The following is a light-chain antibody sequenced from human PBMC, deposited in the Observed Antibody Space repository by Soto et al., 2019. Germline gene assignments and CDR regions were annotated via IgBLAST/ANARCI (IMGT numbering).Light chain of an antibody. CDR1: SSDVGGYNY. CDR3: SSYTSSSRWV. Sequence: QLVLTQPASVSGSPGQSITISCTGTSSDVGGYNYVSWYQQHPGKAPKLMIYEVSNRPSGVSNRFSGSKSGNTASLTISGLQAEDEADYYCSSYTSSSRWVFGGGTKLTVL. V-gene: IGLV2-14*01. CDR2: EVS. J-gene: IGLJ3*02.